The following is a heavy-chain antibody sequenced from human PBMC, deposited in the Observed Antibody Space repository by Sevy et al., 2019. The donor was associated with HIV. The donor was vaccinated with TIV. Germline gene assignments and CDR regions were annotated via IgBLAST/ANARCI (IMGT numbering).Heavy chain of an antibody. CDR1: GFTFSSYA. D-gene: IGHD3-22*01. CDR2: ISSNGGST. V-gene: IGHV3-64D*06. CDR3: VKDPIAYYYDSSGLGNAFDI. Sequence: GGSLRLSCSASGFTFSSYAMHWVRQAPGKGLEYVSAISSNGGSTYYADSVKGRFTISRDNSKNTLYLQMCSLRAEDTAVYYCVKDPIAYYYDSSGLGNAFDIWGQGTMVTVSS. J-gene: IGHJ3*02.